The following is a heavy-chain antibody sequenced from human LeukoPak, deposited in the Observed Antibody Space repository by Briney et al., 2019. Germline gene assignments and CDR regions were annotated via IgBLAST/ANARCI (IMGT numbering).Heavy chain of an antibody. D-gene: IGHD3-22*01. V-gene: IGHV3-21*01. Sequence: GGSLRLSCAASGFTFSSYSMNWVRQAPGKGLEWASSISSSSSYIYYADSVKGRFTISRDNAKNSLYLQMNSLRAEDTAVYYCARDDYYDSSGASVGYYGMDVWGQGTTVTVSS. J-gene: IGHJ6*02. CDR1: GFTFSSYS. CDR3: ARDDYYDSSGASVGYYGMDV. CDR2: ISSSSSYI.